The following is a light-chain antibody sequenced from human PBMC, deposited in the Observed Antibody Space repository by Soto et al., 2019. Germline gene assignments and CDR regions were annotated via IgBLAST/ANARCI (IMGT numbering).Light chain of an antibody. J-gene: IGLJ3*02. CDR1: SGHSSYI. V-gene: IGLV4-60*02. CDR3: ETLDTNTRV. Sequence: QPVLTQSSSASASLGSSVKLTCTLGSGHSSYIIAWHQQQPGKAPRYLMKLEDNGSYNKGSGVPDRFSGSSSGADRYLTNSNLQFGDEGEYYCETLDTNTRVFGGGTKLTVL. CDR2: LEDNGSY.